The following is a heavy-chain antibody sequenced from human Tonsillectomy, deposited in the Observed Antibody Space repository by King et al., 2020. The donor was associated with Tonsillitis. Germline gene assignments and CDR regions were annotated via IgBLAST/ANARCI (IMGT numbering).Heavy chain of an antibody. J-gene: IGHJ4*02. CDR1: GFTFSNYA. CDR2: ISYDGSKK. CDR3: AIDGRIDY. V-gene: IGHV3-30-3*01. Sequence: VQLVESGGGVVQPGRSLRLSCAVSGFTFSNYAMHWVRQAPGKGLEWEAVISYDGSKKYYADSVEGRFIISRNNSKDTLHLQMNSLRGEDTAVYFCAIDGRIDYWGQGTLVTVSS.